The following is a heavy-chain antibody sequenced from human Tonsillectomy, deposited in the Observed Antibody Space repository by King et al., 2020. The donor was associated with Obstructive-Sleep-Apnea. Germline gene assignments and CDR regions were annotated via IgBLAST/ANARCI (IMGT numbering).Heavy chain of an antibody. V-gene: IGHV4-59*01. CDR2: IYYRGST. CDR1: GDSINSYY. D-gene: IGHD3-22*01. CDR3: ARDRSHYDSSDFYPYGMDV. Sequence: QLQESCPGLVKPSETLSLTCTVSGDSINSYYCSWIRQPPGKGLEWVGYIYYRGSTNYNPSLKSRVSIAIDTSKTQFSLKLRSVTAAATAAYYCARDRSHYDSSDFYPYGMDVWGQGITVTVSS. J-gene: IGHJ6*02.